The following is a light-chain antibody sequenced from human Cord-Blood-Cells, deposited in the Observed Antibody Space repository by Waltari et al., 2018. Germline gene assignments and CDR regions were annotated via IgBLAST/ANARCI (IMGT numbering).Light chain of an antibody. CDR3: QQYYSTPFT. V-gene: IGKV4-1*01. J-gene: IGKJ3*01. Sequence: DIVMTQSPDSLAVSLGERATINCKTRQSVLYSSNNKNYLAWYQQKPGQPPKLRIYWASTRESGVPDRFSGSGSGTDFTLTISSLQAEDVAVYYCQQYYSTPFTFGPGTKVDIK. CDR1: QSVLYSSNNKNY. CDR2: WAS.